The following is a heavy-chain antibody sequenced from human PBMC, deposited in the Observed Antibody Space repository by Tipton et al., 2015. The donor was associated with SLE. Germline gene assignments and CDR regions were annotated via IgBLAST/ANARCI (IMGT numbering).Heavy chain of an antibody. J-gene: IGHJ4*02. D-gene: IGHD6-19*01. CDR3: AKGQWLVRD. V-gene: IGHV3-30-3*01. CDR1: GFTFSSYA. CDR2: ISYDGSNK. Sequence: SLRLSCAASGFTFSSYAMHWVRQAPGKGLEWVAVISYDGSNKYYADSVKGRFTISRDNSKNTLYLQMNSLRAEDTAVYYCAKGQWLVRDWGQGTLVTVSS.